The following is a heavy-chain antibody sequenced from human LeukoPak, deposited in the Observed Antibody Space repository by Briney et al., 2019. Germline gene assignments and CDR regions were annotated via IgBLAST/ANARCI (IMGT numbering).Heavy chain of an antibody. D-gene: IGHD3-9*01. CDR3: ARESSRYFDRWPFDY. V-gene: IGHV4-4*02. Sequence: SETLSLTCAVSGRSISSSNWWSWVRQPPGKGLDWIWEIYHSRSTNYHPSLKSRVTISVDKSKNQFSLKLSSVTVADTAVYYCARESSRYFDRWPFDYWGRGTLVTVS. CDR1: GRSISSSNW. CDR2: IYHSRST. J-gene: IGHJ4*02.